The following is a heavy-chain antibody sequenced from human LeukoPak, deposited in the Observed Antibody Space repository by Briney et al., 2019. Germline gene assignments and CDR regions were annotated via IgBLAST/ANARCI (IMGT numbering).Heavy chain of an antibody. Sequence: ASVKVSCKVSRYTVTSSYMHWVRQAPGQGLEWMGIMCPSGGGTSYAQKFQDRVSLTRDMSMSTVYMELSSLRSEDTAVYYCARGEFYYDSSGSRNWYFDLWGRGTLVTVSS. CDR1: RYTVTSSY. CDR3: ARGEFYYDSSGSRNWYFDL. V-gene: IGHV1-46*01. D-gene: IGHD3-22*01. CDR2: MCPSGGGT. J-gene: IGHJ2*01.